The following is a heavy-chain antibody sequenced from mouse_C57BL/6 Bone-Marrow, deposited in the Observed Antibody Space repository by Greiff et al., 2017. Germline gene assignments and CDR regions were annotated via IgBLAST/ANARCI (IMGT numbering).Heavy chain of an antibody. D-gene: IGHD2-1*01. V-gene: IGHV1-52*01. CDR3: AFGNYGGILDY. CDR1: GYTFTTYW. Sequence: VQLQQPGAELVRPGSSVKLSCKASGYTFTTYWMHWVKQRPIQGLEWIGNIDPSDSETHYTQKFKDKATLTVDKSSSTAYMQLSSLTSEDCAVYYCAFGNYGGILDYWGQGTTLTVSS. CDR2: IDPSDSET. J-gene: IGHJ2*01.